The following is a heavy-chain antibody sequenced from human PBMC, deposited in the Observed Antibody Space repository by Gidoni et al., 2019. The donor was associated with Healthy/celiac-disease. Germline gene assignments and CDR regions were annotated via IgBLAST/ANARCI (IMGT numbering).Heavy chain of an antibody. V-gene: IGHV3-30*04. J-gene: IGHJ4*02. CDR1: GFTFSRYA. CDR2: ISYDGRNK. D-gene: IGHD3-16*02. CDR3: ARDSGDYVWGSYRSDFDD. Sequence: QVQLVESGGGVVQPGRSLRLSCAASGFTFSRYARHWVRQAPGKGLEWVAVISYDGRNKYYADSVKGRFTISRDNSKNTLYLQMNSLRAEDTAVYYCARDSGDYVWGSYRSDFDDWGKGTLVTVSS.